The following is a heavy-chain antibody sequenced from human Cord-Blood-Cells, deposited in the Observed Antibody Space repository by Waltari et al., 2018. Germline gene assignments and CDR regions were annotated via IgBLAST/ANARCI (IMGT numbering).Heavy chain of an antibody. CDR2: IIPILGIA. CDR1: GHTFRTYA. V-gene: IGHV1-69*09. CDR3: ARDDAMAAGY. D-gene: IGHD6-19*01. Sequence: QLQTVAPGASGRQPGHSVNLTFTACGHTFRTYATSWVRQAPGQGLEWMGRIIPILGIANYAQKFQGRVTITADKSTSTAYMELSSLRSEDTAVYYCARDDAMAAGYWGQGTLVTVSS. J-gene: IGHJ4*02.